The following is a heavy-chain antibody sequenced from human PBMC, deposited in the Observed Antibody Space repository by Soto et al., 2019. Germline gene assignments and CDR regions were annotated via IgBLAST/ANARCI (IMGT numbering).Heavy chain of an antibody. D-gene: IGHD1-26*01. J-gene: IGHJ6*02. Sequence: GDSLTISCKGSGYSFTSYWIGWVRHMPGKGLEWMGIIYPGDSDTRYSPSFQGQVTISADKSISTAYLQWSSLKASDTAMYYCARQSIVGALLYYYGMDVWGQGTTVTVSS. CDR3: ARQSIVGALLYYYGMDV. CDR1: GYSFTSYW. CDR2: IYPGDSDT. V-gene: IGHV5-51*01.